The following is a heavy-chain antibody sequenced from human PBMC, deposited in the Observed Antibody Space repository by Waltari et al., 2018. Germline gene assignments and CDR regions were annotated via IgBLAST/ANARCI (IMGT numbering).Heavy chain of an antibody. CDR3: ARNMESPYNAPYYFYYMDV. J-gene: IGHJ6*03. CDR2: IYYRGVT. CDR1: GASITNSNSY. V-gene: IGHV4-39*01. D-gene: IGHD3-10*01. Sequence: QLQLQESGPGLVKPSETLSLTCSVSGASITNSNSYWSWIRQPPGKGVEWIGSIYYRGVTSSSPSLKSRVTISLDTSKNQLSLKVSSVTVADTAIYFCARNMESPYNAPYYFYYMDVWGKGTTVTVSS.